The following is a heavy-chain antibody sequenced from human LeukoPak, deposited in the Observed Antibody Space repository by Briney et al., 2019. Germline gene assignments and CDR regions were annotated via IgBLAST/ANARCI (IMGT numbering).Heavy chain of an antibody. CDR2: IYTGGTT. CDR3: AKDKAAPGYCTSDSCYSDY. D-gene: IGHD2-15*01. CDR1: GFTVSDNY. V-gene: IGHV3-53*01. J-gene: IGHJ4*02. Sequence: PGGSLRLSCAASGFTVSDNYMSWVRQAPGKGLEWVSIIYTGGTTYYADSVRGRFTISRDSSKNTVYLQMNSLTAGDTAVYYCAKDKAAPGYCTSDSCYSDYWGQGTMVTVSS.